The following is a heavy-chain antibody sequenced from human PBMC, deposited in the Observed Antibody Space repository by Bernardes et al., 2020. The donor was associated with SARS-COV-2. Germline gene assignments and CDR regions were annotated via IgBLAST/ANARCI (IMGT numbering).Heavy chain of an antibody. V-gene: IGHV3-23*01. Sequence: GGSLRLSCAASGFTFSSYGMSWVRQAPGKGLEWVSGIGGNSDRTYYADSVKGRFTISRDNSKNTLYLEMKSLGVEDTAVYYCAKHSDSTRWYNSLDYWGQGTLVAVSS. D-gene: IGHD6-13*01. J-gene: IGHJ4*02. CDR1: GFTFSSYG. CDR3: AKHSDSTRWYNSLDY. CDR2: IGGNSDRT.